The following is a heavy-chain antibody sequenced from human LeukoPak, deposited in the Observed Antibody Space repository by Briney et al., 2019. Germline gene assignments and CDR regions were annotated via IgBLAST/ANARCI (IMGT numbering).Heavy chain of an antibody. D-gene: IGHD2-15*01. Sequence: GGSLRLSCAASGFTFSSYAMSWVRQAPGKGLEWVSVISGSGGSTYYADSVKGRFTISRDNSKNTLYLQMNSLRAEDTAVYYCAKEHDYCSGGSCYPAFDYWGQGTLVTVSS. CDR3: AKEHDYCSGGSCYPAFDY. V-gene: IGHV3-23*01. CDR1: GFTFSSYA. J-gene: IGHJ4*02. CDR2: ISGSGGST.